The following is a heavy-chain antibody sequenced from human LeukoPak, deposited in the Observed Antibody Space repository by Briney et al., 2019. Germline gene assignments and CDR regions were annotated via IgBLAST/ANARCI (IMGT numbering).Heavy chain of an antibody. CDR2: FDPEDGET. CDR1: GYTLTELS. V-gene: IGHV1-24*01. CDR3: ATVRAYYDILAGYKD. Sequence: ASVKVSCKVSGYTLTELSMHWVRQAPGKGLEGMGGFDPEDGETIYAQKFQGRVTMTEDTSTDTAYMELSSLRSEDTAVYYCATVRAYYDILAGYKDWGQGTLVTVSS. D-gene: IGHD3-9*01. J-gene: IGHJ4*02.